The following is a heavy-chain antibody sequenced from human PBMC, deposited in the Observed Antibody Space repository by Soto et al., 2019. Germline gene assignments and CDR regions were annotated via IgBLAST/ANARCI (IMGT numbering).Heavy chain of an antibody. Sequence: QVQLQQWGAGLLKPSETLSLTCAVYGGSFSGYYWSWIRQPPGKGLEWIGEINHSGSTNYNPSLKSRVTISVDTSKNQFSLKLSSVTAGDTAVYYCASLQQLPRSCFDYWGQGTLVTVSS. D-gene: IGHD6-13*01. J-gene: IGHJ4*02. CDR1: GGSFSGYY. V-gene: IGHV4-34*01. CDR2: INHSGST. CDR3: ASLQQLPRSCFDY.